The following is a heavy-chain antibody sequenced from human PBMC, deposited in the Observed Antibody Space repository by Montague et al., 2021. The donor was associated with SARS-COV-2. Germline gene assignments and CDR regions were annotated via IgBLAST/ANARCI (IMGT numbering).Heavy chain of an antibody. J-gene: IGHJ3*02. CDR3: ARHGDSGYEPDGFHI. Sequence: SETLSLTCTVSGGSISSRCYYWVWIRQSPGMGLEWIVSIHYSGSNFSTLSLKIPVTISVDTSKNPFSLRVSGVTAADTTVYFCARHGDSGYEPDGFHIWGQGTRVTVSS. D-gene: IGHD5-12*01. CDR2: IHYSGSN. CDR1: GGSISSRCYY. V-gene: IGHV4-39*01.